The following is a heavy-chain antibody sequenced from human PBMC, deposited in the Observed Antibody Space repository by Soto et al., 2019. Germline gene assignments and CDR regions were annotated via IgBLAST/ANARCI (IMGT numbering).Heavy chain of an antibody. CDR1: GFTFSSYS. CDR2: ISSSSSSYI. J-gene: IGHJ4*02. Sequence: GGSLRLSCAGSGFTFSSYSMNWVRQAPGKGLEWVSSISSSSSSYIYYADSVKGRFTISRDNAKNSLYLQMNSLRAEDTAVYYCARGGIIYCSSTSCYTYWGQGTLVTVSS. V-gene: IGHV3-21*01. CDR3: ARGGIIYCSSTSCYTY. D-gene: IGHD2-2*02.